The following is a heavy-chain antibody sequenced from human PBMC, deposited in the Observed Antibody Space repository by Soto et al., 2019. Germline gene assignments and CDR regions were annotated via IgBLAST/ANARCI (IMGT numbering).Heavy chain of an antibody. CDR3: AKSKIRSGGSCYHY. Sequence: GGSLRLSCAASGFTFSSYAMSWVRQAPGKGLEWVSAISGSGGSTYYADSVKGRFTISRDNSKNTLYLQMNSLRAEDTAVYYCAKSKIRSGGSCYHYWGQGTLVTVSS. J-gene: IGHJ4*02. CDR2: ISGSGGST. V-gene: IGHV3-23*01. CDR1: GFTFSSYA. D-gene: IGHD2-15*01.